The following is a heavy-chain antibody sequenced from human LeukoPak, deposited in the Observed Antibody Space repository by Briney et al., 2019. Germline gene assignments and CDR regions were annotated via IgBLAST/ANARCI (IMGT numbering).Heavy chain of an antibody. CDR2: ISYDGSNK. CDR3: AKDGDGWDYYDSSGYYYPDY. V-gene: IGHV3-30*18. J-gene: IGHJ4*02. D-gene: IGHD3-22*01. Sequence: GRSLRLSCAASGFTFSSYGMHWVRQAPGKGLEWVAVISYDGSNKDYADSVKGRFTISRDNSKNTLYLQMNSLRAEDTAVYYCAKDGDGWDYYDSSGYYYPDYWGQGTLVTVSS. CDR1: GFTFSSYG.